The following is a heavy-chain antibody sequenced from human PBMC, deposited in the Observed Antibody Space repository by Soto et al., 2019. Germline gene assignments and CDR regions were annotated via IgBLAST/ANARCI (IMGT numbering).Heavy chain of an antibody. V-gene: IGHV4-34*01. Sequence: SETLSLICAVYGGSFSGYYWSWIRQPPGKGLEWIGEINHSGSTNYNPSLKSRVTISVDTSKNQFSLKLSSVTAADTAVYYCASRGYCSGGTCSIFDYWGQGTLVTVSS. J-gene: IGHJ4*02. D-gene: IGHD2-15*01. CDR2: INHSGST. CDR1: GGSFSGYY. CDR3: ASRGYCSGGTCSIFDY.